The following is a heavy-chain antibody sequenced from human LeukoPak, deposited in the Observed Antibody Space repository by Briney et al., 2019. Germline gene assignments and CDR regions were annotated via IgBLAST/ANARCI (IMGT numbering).Heavy chain of an antibody. J-gene: IGHJ6*02. D-gene: IGHD3-9*01. CDR2: ISAYNGNT. Sequence: ASVKVSCKASGYTFTSYGISWVRQAPGQGLEWMGWISAYNGNTNYAQKFQGRVTMTEDTSTDTAYMELSSLRSEDTAVYYCATVPWFGMDVWGQGTTVTVSS. V-gene: IGHV1-18*01. CDR1: GYTFTSYG. CDR3: ATVPWFGMDV.